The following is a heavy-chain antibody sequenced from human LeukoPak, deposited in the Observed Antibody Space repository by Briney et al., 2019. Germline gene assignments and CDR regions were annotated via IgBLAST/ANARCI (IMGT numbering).Heavy chain of an antibody. CDR1: GGSISSGSYY. CDR3: AREEGYCSSTSCYYYMDV. V-gene: IGHV4-61*02. D-gene: IGHD2-2*01. Sequence: PSQTLSLTCTVSGGSISSGSYYWSWIRQPAGKGLERIGRIYTSGSTSYNPSLKSRVTISVDTSKNQFSLKLSSVTAADTAVYYCAREEGYCSSTSCYYYMDVWGKGTTVTVSS. CDR2: IYTSGST. J-gene: IGHJ6*03.